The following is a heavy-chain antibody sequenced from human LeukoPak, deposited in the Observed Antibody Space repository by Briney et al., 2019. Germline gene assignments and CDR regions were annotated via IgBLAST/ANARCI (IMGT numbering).Heavy chain of an antibody. CDR2: ISYSGNT. J-gene: IGHJ3*02. D-gene: IGHD2-15*01. V-gene: IGHV4-39*01. CDR3: ARHCCSGPAKRVFDI. Sequence: SSETLSLTCTVSGGSIISSDYHWGWVRQPPGKGLEWIGTISYSGNTDYDPSLRSRVTISVDASNNQFSLRLGSVTAADTAVYHCARHCCSGPAKRVFDIWGQGTMVTVSS. CDR1: GGSIISSDYH.